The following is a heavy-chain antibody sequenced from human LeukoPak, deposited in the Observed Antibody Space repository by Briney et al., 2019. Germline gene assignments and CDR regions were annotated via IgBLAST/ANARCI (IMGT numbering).Heavy chain of an antibody. Sequence: SETLSLTCTVSGGSTSSGGYYWSWIRQHPGKGLEWIGYIYYSGSTYYNPSLKSRVTISVDTSKNQFSLKLSSVTAADTAVYYCAGEALQDCGGDCYPTLFDYWGQGTLVTVSS. CDR3: AGEALQDCGGDCYPTLFDY. J-gene: IGHJ4*02. CDR1: GGSTSSGGYY. D-gene: IGHD2-21*02. V-gene: IGHV4-31*03. CDR2: IYYSGST.